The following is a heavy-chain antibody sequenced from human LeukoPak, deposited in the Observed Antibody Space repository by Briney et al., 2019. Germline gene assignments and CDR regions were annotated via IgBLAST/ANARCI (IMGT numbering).Heavy chain of an antibody. Sequence: AGRSLRLSCAASGFTFSSFAMHWVRQAPGKGLEWVADIWYNGSNKYYAESVKGRFTISRDNSENTLYLQMNSLRAEDTAVYYCTRDVASRNWFDPWGQGTLVTVSS. J-gene: IGHJ5*02. CDR2: IWYNGSNK. V-gene: IGHV3-33*01. CDR1: GFTFSSFA. CDR3: TRDVASRNWFDP.